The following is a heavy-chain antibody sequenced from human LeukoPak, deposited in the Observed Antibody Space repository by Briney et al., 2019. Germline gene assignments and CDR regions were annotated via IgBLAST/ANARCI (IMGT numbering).Heavy chain of an antibody. CDR1: GYSFTGYW. CDR3: ARLHYDFWSGPEGGQAYFDY. J-gene: IGHJ4*02. D-gene: IGHD3-3*01. V-gene: IGHV5-51*01. Sequence: GESLKISCKGSGYSFTGYWIGWVRQMPGKGLEWMGIIYPGDSDTRYSPSFQGQVTISADKSISTAYLQWSSLKASDTAMYYCARLHYDFWSGPEGGQAYFDYWGQGTLVTVSS. CDR2: IYPGDSDT.